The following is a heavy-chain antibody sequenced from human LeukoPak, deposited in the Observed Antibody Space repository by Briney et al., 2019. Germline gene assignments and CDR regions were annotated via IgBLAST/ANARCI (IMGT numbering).Heavy chain of an antibody. D-gene: IGHD1-26*01. V-gene: IGHV1-8*02. CDR1: GYTFTSYY. J-gene: IGHJ4*02. Sequence: ASVKVSCKASGYTFTSYYMHWVRQATGQGLEWMGWMNPNSGNTGYAQKLQGRVTMTTDTSTSTAYMELRSLRSDDTAVYYCASTVSGSLDYWGQGTLVTVSS. CDR3: ASTVSGSLDY. CDR2: MNPNSGNT.